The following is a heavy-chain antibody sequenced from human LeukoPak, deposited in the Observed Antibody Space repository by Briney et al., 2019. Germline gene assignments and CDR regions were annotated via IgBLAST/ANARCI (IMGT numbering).Heavy chain of an antibody. Sequence: ASVEVSCKASGYTFTVYYIHWVRQASGQGLEWVGWINPNSGGTNYAQKFQGRVTMTSDASISTAYMELSRLRSDDTAVYYCAGDRDFWSGTSPFHVWGQGTMVAVSS. CDR2: INPNSGGT. D-gene: IGHD3-3*01. CDR3: AGDRDFWSGTSPFHV. J-gene: IGHJ3*01. V-gene: IGHV1-2*02. CDR1: GYTFTVYY.